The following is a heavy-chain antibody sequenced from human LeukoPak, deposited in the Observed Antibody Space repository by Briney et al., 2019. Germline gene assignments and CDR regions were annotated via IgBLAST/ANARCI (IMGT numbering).Heavy chain of an antibody. Sequence: GGSLRLSCAASGFTFSSYGMHWVRQTPGKGLEWWAFIRYDGTNKHYADSVKGRFTISRDNSKNTLYLQMNSLRPEDTAVYYCAREDYDILTGYYRHFDYWGQGTLVTVSS. V-gene: IGHV3-30*02. CDR3: AREDYDILTGYYRHFDY. CDR1: GFTFSSYG. D-gene: IGHD3-9*01. J-gene: IGHJ4*02. CDR2: IRYDGTNK.